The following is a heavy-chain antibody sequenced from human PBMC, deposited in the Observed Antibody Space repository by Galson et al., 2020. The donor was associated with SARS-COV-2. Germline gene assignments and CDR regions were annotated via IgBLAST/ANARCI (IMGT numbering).Heavy chain of an antibody. V-gene: IGHV3-33*01. Sequence: GESLKISCAASGFTFSSYGMHWVRQAPGKGLEWVAVIWYDGSNKYYADSVKGRFTISRDNSKNTLYLQMNSLGAEDTAVYYCAEGDYYDSSGYDANWGQGTLVNVSS. CDR1: GFTFSSYG. J-gene: IGHJ4*02. CDR3: AEGDYYDSSGYDAN. CDR2: IWYDGSNK. D-gene: IGHD3-22*01.